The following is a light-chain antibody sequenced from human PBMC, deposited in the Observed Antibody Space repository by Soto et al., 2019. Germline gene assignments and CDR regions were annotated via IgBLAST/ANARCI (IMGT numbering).Light chain of an antibody. CDR3: QQANSFPLT. J-gene: IGKJ4*01. V-gene: IGKV1-39*01. CDR2: SAS. CDR1: QNIDNY. Sequence: DMQMTQSPSSLSASVGDRVTITCRASQNIDNYLNWYQQKPGTAPKLLIYSASSLHSGVPSRFSGSGSGTDFTLTISSLQPEDFATYYCQQANSFPLTFGGGTKVDIK.